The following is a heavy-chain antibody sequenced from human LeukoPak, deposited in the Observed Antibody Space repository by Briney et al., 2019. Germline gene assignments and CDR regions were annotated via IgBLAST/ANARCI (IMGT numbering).Heavy chain of an antibody. Sequence: SATLSLTCAVSGGSISQYYWSWLRQAPGKGLEWIGYIHASGTTTYNPSLKSRVTMSVDTSNNQFSLTLTTVTEADTAVYFCARGGLRYWFDPWGQGTLVTVSS. CDR2: IHASGTT. D-gene: IGHD5-12*01. CDR3: ARGGLRYWFDP. CDR1: GGSISQYY. V-gene: IGHV4-4*08. J-gene: IGHJ5*02.